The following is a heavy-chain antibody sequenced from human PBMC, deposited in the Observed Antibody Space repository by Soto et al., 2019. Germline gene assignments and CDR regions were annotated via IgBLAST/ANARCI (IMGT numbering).Heavy chain of an antibody. V-gene: IGHV1-18*01. J-gene: IGHJ6*02. Sequence: QVQLVQSGAEVKKPGASVKVSCKASGYTFTSYGISWVRQAPGQGLEWMGWISAYNGNTNYAQKLQGRVTMTTDTXTXTXXMELRSLRSDDTAVYYCARVGWRSGSYYYYYGMDVWGQGTTVTVSS. CDR1: GYTFTSYG. D-gene: IGHD1-26*01. CDR2: ISAYNGNT. CDR3: ARVGWRSGSYYYYYGMDV.